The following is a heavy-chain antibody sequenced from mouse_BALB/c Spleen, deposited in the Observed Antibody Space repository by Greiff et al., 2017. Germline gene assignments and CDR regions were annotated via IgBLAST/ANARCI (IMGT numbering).Heavy chain of an antibody. D-gene: IGHD1-1*01. Sequence: EVHLVESGGGLVKPGGSLKLSCAASGFTFSSYAMSWVRQTPEKRLEWVASISSGGSTYYPDSVKGRFTISRDNARNILYLQMSSLRSEDTAMYYCARGGSTTVFDYWGQGTTLTVSS. J-gene: IGHJ2*01. CDR2: ISSGGST. V-gene: IGHV5-6-5*01. CDR1: GFTFSSYA. CDR3: ARGGSTTVFDY.